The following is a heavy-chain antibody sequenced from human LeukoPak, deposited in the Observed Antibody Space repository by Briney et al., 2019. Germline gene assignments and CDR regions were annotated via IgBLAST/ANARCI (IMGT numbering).Heavy chain of an antibody. CDR1: GFTVSSNY. CDR3: ARAESGYSYGYIYYYGMDV. Sequence: GGSLRLSCAASGFTVSSNYMSWVRQAPGKGLKWVSVIYSGGSTYYADSVKGRFTISRDNSKNTLYLQMNSLRAEDTAVYYCARAESGYSYGYIYYYGMDVWGQGTTVTVSS. CDR2: IYSGGST. V-gene: IGHV3-53*01. D-gene: IGHD5-18*01. J-gene: IGHJ6*02.